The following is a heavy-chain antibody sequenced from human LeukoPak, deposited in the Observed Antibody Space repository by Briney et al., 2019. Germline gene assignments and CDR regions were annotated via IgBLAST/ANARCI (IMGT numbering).Heavy chain of an antibody. CDR1: GFPFSRHE. J-gene: IGHJ4*02. D-gene: IGHD3-9*01. CDR3: AKEQFLRYFDRNGYYFDH. V-gene: IGHV3-23*01. Sequence: GGSLRLSCSASGFPFSRHEMNWVRQAPGRGVEWVSGIRGSGDTTYYADSVKGGGFTISREKSKNTQYLQMNSLRAEDTAVYYCAKEQFLRYFDRNGYYFDHWGQGTLVTVSS. CDR2: IRGSGDTT.